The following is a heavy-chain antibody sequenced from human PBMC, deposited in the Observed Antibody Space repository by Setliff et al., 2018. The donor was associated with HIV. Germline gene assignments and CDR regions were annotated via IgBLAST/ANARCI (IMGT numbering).Heavy chain of an antibody. V-gene: IGHV4-39*07. CDR3: ARESVVRGVIRPFDY. D-gene: IGHD3-10*01. CDR1: GDLIRNSYYY. J-gene: IGHJ4*02. CDR2: VYYSGIT. Sequence: SETLSLTCDVSGDLIRNSYYYWAWIRQSPGRGLEWIGSVYYSGITHYNPSLESRATISVDTSMNYLSLNLTSVTAADTAVYFCARESVVRGVIRPFDYWGQGTLVTVSS.